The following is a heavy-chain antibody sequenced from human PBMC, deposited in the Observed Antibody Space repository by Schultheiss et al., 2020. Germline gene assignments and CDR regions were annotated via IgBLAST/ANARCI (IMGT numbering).Heavy chain of an antibody. D-gene: IGHD3-10*01. Sequence: GGCLRLSCAASGFTFSSYSMNWVRQAPGKGLEWVSYISSSSSTIYYADSVKGRFTISRDNAKNSLYLQMNSLRAEDTAVYYCARDSGELLLDYWSQGTLVTVSS. J-gene: IGHJ4*02. CDR1: GFTFSSYS. CDR3: ARDSGELLLDY. V-gene: IGHV3-48*01. CDR2: ISSSSSTI.